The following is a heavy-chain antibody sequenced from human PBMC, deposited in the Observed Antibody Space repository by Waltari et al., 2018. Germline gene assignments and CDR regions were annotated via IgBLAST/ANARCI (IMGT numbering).Heavy chain of an antibody. Sequence: QVQLVESGGGVVQPGRSLRLSCAASGFPFSRYSMNWVRQAPGKGLEWVAGLSSVRSEEKEAESVYVRFTTSRDPPKNTLSLLMNSLTTEDTATYYWARDLCGKDGWHDPLTGYTRFSQYYPMDVWGQGTSVTVSS. D-gene: IGHD3-9*01. CDR1: GFPFSRYS. V-gene: IGHV3-30*03. CDR3: ARDLCGKDGWHDPLTGYTRFSQYYPMDV. J-gene: IGHJ6*02. CDR2: LSSVRSEE.